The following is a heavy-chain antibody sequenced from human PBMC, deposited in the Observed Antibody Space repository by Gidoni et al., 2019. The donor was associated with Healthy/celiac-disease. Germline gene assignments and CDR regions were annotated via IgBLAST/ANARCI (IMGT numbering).Heavy chain of an antibody. CDR2: ITTDGSDT. CDR1: GLPFSGHW. J-gene: IGHJ6*02. CDR3: ARSNYLTMDV. V-gene: IGHV3-74*01. Sequence: EMQLVESGGGLVQSGGSLRLSCAASGLPFSGHWRHWVRQAPGTGRVWVSRITTDGSDTDYADSVKGRFTISRYNAKNTVHLQRNSLRVEDTAVYYCARSNYLTMDVWGQGTTVTVSS. D-gene: IGHD4-4*01.